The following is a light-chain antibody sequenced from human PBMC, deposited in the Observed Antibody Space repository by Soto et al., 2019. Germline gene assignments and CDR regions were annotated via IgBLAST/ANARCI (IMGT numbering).Light chain of an antibody. CDR1: SSDVGAYIY. J-gene: IGLJ1*01. V-gene: IGLV2-8*01. CDR2: GVN. Sequence: QSVLTQPPSASGSPGQSVTISCTGTSSDVGAYIYVSWYQQHPGKAPKLLIFGVNKRPSGVPDRFSGSRSGNTASLTVSGLQPEDEADYFCSSYTTAGSSYYVFGTGTKLTVL. CDR3: SSYTTAGSSYYV.